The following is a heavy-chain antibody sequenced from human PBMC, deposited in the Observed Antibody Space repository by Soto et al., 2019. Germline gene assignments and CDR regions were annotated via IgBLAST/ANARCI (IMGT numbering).Heavy chain of an antibody. J-gene: IGHJ3*02. D-gene: IGHD3-22*01. V-gene: IGHV4-39*01. CDR1: GGSISSSSYY. Sequence: SETLSLTCTVSGGSISSSSYYWVLIRQPPGKGLEWIGSIYYSGSTYYNPSLKSRVTISVDTSKNQFSLKLSSVTAADTAVYYCARHDADSSGYLYHIKGDAFDIWGQGTMVTVSS. CDR3: ARHDADSSGYLYHIKGDAFDI. CDR2: IYYSGST.